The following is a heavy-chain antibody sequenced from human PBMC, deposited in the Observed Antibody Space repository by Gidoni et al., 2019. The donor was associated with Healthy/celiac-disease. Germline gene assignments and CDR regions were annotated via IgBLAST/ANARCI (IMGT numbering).Heavy chain of an antibody. CDR3: ARVSLGYSGYDYPVDP. V-gene: IGHV3-20*04. D-gene: IGHD5-12*01. CDR1: GCTFDDYG. Sequence: EVQLVESGGGVVRPGGSLRLSCAASGCTFDDYGMSGVRQAPGKGLEWVSGINWNGGSTGYADSVKGRFTISRDNAKNSLYLQMNSLRAEDTALYYCARVSLGYSGYDYPVDPWGQGTLVTVSS. CDR2: INWNGGST. J-gene: IGHJ5*02.